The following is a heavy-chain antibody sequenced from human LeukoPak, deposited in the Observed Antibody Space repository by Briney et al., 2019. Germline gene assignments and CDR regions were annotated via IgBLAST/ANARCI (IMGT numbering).Heavy chain of an antibody. CDR1: GYTFTSYA. D-gene: IGHD3-22*01. J-gene: IGHJ6*02. Sequence: SVKVSCKDSGYTFTSYAMNWVRQAPGQGLEWMGWINTNTGNPTYAQGFTGRFVFSLDTSVSTAYLQISSLKAEDTAVYYCARGGLRYYDSSGPQNYYYYGMDVWGQGTTVTVSS. CDR3: ARGGLRYYDSSGPQNYYYYGMDV. CDR2: INTNTGNP. V-gene: IGHV7-4-1*02.